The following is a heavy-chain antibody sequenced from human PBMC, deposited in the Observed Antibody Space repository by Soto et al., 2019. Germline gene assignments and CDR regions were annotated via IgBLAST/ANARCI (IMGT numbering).Heavy chain of an antibody. J-gene: IGHJ6*02. Sequence: SETLSLTCTVSGGSISSGDYYWSWIRQPPGKGLEWIGYIYYSGSTYYNPSLKSRVTISVDTSKNQFSLKLSSVTAADTAVYYCARGGSELFRIYYGMDVWGQGTTVTVSS. V-gene: IGHV4-30-4*01. CDR3: ARGGSELFRIYYGMDV. D-gene: IGHD3-10*01. CDR1: GGSISSGDYY. CDR2: IYYSGST.